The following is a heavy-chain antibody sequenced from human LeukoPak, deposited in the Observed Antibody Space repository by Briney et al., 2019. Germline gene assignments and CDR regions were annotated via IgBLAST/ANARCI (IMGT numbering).Heavy chain of an antibody. CDR3: ARGRIFVVVTPLSRYYFDY. V-gene: IGHV1-46*01. D-gene: IGHD2-21*02. CDR1: GYTFTSYY. CDR2: INPSGGST. Sequence: GASVKVSCKASGYTFTSYYMHWVRQAPGQGLEWMGIINPSGGSTSYAQKFQGRVTMTRDTSTSTVYMELSSLRSEDTAVYYCARGRIFVVVTPLSRYYFDYWGQGTLVTVSS. J-gene: IGHJ4*02.